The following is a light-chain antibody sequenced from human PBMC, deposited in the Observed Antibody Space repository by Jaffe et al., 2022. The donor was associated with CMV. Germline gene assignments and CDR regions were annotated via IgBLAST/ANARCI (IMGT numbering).Light chain of an antibody. Sequence: DIQMTQSPSSMSASVGDRVTITCRASQDIGNWLAWYQQKPGRPPKLLIYAASTLQTGVPPRFSGSGSGTDFTLTIISLQPEDFATYYCQETKNFPLWTFGQGTKVEIK. J-gene: IGKJ1*01. CDR1: QDIGNW. CDR2: AAS. CDR3: QETKNFPLWT. V-gene: IGKV1-12*01.